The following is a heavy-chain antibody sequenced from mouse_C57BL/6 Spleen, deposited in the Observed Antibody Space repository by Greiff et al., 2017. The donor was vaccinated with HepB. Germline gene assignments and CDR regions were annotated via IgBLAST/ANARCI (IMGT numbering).Heavy chain of an antibody. J-gene: IGHJ1*03. D-gene: IGHD1-1*01. Sequence: QVQLKQPGAELVKPGASVKLSCKASGYTFTSYWMHWVKQRPGQGLEWIGMIHPNSGSTNYNEKFKSKATLTVDKSSSTAYMQLSSLTSEDSAVYYCARGTTVGYFDVWGTGTTVTVSS. CDR3: ARGTTVGYFDV. CDR1: GYTFTSYW. V-gene: IGHV1-64*01. CDR2: IHPNSGST.